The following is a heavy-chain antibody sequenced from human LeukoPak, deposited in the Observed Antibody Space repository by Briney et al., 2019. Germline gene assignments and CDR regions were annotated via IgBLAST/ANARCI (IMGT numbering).Heavy chain of an antibody. Sequence: GGSLRLSFEASGFTFNTYSMNWARQAPGKGLEWASSIDSSGGYMFYADSVKGRFIISRDNAKDSLYLQMNSLRVEDTAVYYCLRGDRRDYWGQGTLVTVSS. CDR3: LRGDRRDY. CDR2: IDSSGGYM. V-gene: IGHV3-21*06. CDR1: GFTFNTYS. J-gene: IGHJ4*02.